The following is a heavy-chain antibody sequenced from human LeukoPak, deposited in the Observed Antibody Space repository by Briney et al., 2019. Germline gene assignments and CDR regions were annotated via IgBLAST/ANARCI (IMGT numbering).Heavy chain of an antibody. Sequence: SVKVSCKVSGGTFSSYAISWVRQAPGQGLEWMGRITPIFGTANYAQKFQGRVTITTDESTSTAYMELSSLRSEDTAVYYCARDVRWELLEAGFDYWGQGTLVTVSS. CDR1: GGTFSSYA. V-gene: IGHV1-69*05. D-gene: IGHD1-26*01. CDR3: ARDVRWELLEAGFDY. J-gene: IGHJ4*02. CDR2: ITPIFGTA.